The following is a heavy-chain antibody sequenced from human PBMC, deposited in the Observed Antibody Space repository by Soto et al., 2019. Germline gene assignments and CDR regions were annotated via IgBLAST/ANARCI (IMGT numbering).Heavy chain of an antibody. CDR1: GFTFSSYW. CDR3: ARARQESGVGAIFGVVYYYGMDV. V-gene: IGHV3-74*01. D-gene: IGHD3-3*01. J-gene: IGHJ6*02. CDR2: INSDGSST. Sequence: EVQLVESGGGLVQPGGSLRLSCAASGFTFSSYWMHWVRQAPGKGLVGVSRINSDGSSTGYADSVKGRFTISRDNAKNTLYLQMNSLRAEDTAVYYCARARQESGVGAIFGVVYYYGMDVWGQGTTVTVSS.